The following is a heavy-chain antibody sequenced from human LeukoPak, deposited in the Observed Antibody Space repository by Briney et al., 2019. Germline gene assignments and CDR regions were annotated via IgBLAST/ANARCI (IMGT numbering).Heavy chain of an antibody. J-gene: IGHJ6*03. CDR2: ISAYNGNT. D-gene: IGHD2-2*01. CDR1: GYTFTSYS. CDR3: ARDCVSSKYYYYMDV. V-gene: IGHV1-18*01. Sequence: ASVKVSCKASGYTFTSYSISWVRQAPGQGLEWMGWISAYNGNTNYAQKLQGRVTMTTDTSTSTAYMELRSLRSDDTAVYYCARDCVSSKYYYYMDVWGKGTTVTVSS.